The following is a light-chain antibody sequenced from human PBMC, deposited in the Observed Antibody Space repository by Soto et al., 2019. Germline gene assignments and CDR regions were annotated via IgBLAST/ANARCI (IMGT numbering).Light chain of an antibody. Sequence: EIVMTHSPATLSVSLGESATLSCRASQSVSSNLAWHQQKPGQAPRILMYDASTRATGISARFSGSGSGTEFTLTISSLQSEDFAVYYCQQYHNWPITFGQGTRLEIK. CDR1: QSVSSN. J-gene: IGKJ5*01. V-gene: IGKV3-15*01. CDR3: QQYHNWPIT. CDR2: DAS.